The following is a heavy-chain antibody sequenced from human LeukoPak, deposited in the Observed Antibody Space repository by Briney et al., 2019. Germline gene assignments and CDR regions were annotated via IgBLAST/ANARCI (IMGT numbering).Heavy chain of an antibody. CDR2: IYTSGST. Sequence: ETSETLSLTCTVSGGSISSSSYYWSWIRQPAGKGLEWIGRIYTSGSTNYNPSLKSRVTMSVDTSKNQFSLKLSSVTAADTAVYYCARDTADGGKDHKTDYWGQGTLVTVSS. J-gene: IGHJ4*02. V-gene: IGHV4-61*02. CDR3: ARDTADGGKDHKTDY. CDR1: GGSISSSSYY. D-gene: IGHD4-23*01.